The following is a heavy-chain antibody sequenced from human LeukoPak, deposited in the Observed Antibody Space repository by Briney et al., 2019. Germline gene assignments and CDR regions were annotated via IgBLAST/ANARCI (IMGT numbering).Heavy chain of an antibody. V-gene: IGHV3-48*01. CDR1: GFAFSTYS. Sequence: GGSLRLSCAASGFAFSTYSMIWVRQAPGKGLGWVSYISPGSSTIYYADFAKGRFTISRDDGEKSLYLQMNPLRAEDTAVYYCATQAWRTHGAGGYHDDCWGHGTLVTVSS. D-gene: IGHD2-8*01. CDR3: ATQAWRTHGAGGYHDDC. CDR2: ISPGSSTI. J-gene: IGHJ4*01.